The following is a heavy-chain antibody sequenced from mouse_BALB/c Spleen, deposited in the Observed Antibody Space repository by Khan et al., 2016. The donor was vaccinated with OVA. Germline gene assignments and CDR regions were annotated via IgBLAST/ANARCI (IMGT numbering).Heavy chain of an antibody. V-gene: IGHV1-69*02. D-gene: IGHD2-3*01. Sequence: QVQLKQSGTELVRPGASVKLSCKASGYTFTNYWINWVRQRPGQGLEWIGNIYPSDSYTNYNQKFKDKATLTVDKSSSTAYMQLSSPTSEDSAVYYCTREGVDGSSLAYWGQGTLVTVSA. CDR2: IYPSDSYT. CDR3: TREGVDGSSLAY. J-gene: IGHJ3*01. CDR1: GYTFTNYW.